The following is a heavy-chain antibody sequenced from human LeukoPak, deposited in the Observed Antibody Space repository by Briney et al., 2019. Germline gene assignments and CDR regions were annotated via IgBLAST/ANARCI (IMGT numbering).Heavy chain of an antibody. CDR1: GGSFSGYY. V-gene: IGHV4-34*01. D-gene: IGHD3-3*01. J-gene: IGHJ5*02. CDR2: INHSGST. CDR3: ASKYYDFWKGNWFDP. Sequence: SETLSLTCAVYGGSFSGYYWSWLRQPPGKGLEWIGEINHSGSTNYNPSLKSRVTISVDTSKNQFSLKLSSVTAADTAVYYCASKYYDFWKGNWFDPWGQGILVTVSP.